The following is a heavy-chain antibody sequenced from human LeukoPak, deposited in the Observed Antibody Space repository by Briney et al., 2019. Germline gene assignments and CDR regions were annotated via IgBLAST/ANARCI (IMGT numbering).Heavy chain of an antibody. CDR1: GFSVSSNF. Sequence: GGSLRLSSAASGFSVSSNFMSWVRQAPGKGLEWVSVIYSGGTTYYADSVKGRFTISRDNSKNTLSLQMNSLRAEDTAVYYCARDGEGKNYREVWGQGTTVTASS. CDR2: IYSGGTT. CDR3: ARDGEGKNYREV. V-gene: IGHV3-53*01. J-gene: IGHJ6*03. D-gene: IGHD3-10*01.